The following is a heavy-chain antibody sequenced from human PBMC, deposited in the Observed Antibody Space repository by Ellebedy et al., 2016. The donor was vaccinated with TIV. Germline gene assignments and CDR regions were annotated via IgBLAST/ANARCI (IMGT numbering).Heavy chain of an antibody. CDR2: IYSIGTTT. J-gene: IGHJ6*02. D-gene: IGHD3-10*01. CDR3: ARDRTGDYGSDV. V-gene: IGHV3-48*03. CDR1: GFTFSNYA. Sequence: GESLKISCAASGFTFSNYAMNWVRQAPGKGLEWVSSIYSIGTTTYYADSVKGRFTISRDNAKNSLYLQMNSLRAEDTAVYYCARDRTGDYGSDVWGQGTTVTVSS.